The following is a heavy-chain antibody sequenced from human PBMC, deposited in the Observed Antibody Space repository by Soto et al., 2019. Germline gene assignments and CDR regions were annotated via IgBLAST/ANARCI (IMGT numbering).Heavy chain of an antibody. Sequence: QVQLVQSGAEVKKPGASVKVSCKASGYTFTTYGFSWVRQAPGQGLECVGWISASNGNTHYSQKFQGRVTMTTDTSTSIAYMELRSLTSGDTAVYYCASEPIYYNDGSGYYPLGYWGQGTLVTVSS. D-gene: IGHD3-22*01. CDR3: ASEPIYYNDGSGYYPLGY. V-gene: IGHV1-18*04. CDR1: GYTFTTYG. J-gene: IGHJ4*02. CDR2: ISASNGNT.